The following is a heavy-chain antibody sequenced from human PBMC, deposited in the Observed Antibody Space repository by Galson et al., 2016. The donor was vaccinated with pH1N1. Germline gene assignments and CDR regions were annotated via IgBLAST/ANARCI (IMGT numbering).Heavy chain of an antibody. CDR3: ARPRSLATPSVCVDS. CDR1: GYTFTNYW. J-gene: IGHJ4*02. V-gene: IGHV5-51*03. D-gene: IGHD6-6*01. Sequence: QSGAEVKKPGESLKISCRASGYTFTNYWIGWVRQVPGKGLEWMAIIYPGDSDARYSPSFQGRVTISADKSIRPAYLHWSSLKASDTAIYYCARPRSLATPSVCVDSWGRGTLVTAAS. CDR2: IYPGDSDA.